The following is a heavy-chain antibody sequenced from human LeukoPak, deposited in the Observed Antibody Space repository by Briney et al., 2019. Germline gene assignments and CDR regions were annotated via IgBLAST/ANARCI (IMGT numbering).Heavy chain of an antibody. CDR3: ATGGVLLWFGELAYFDY. CDR2: VSPSGDGT. D-gene: IGHD3-10*01. V-gene: IGHV3-23*01. CDR1: GFTFSSYA. Sequence: PGGSLRLSCAASGFTFSSYAMSWVRQAPGKGLEWVSAVSPSGDGTYYADSVKGRFTISRDNSKNTLYLQMNSLRAEDTAVYYCATGGVLLWFGELAYFDYWGQGTLVTVSS. J-gene: IGHJ4*02.